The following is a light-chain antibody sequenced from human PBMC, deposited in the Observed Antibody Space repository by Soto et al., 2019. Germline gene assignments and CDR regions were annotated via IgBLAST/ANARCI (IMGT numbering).Light chain of an antibody. J-gene: IGKJ1*01. Sequence: DIVSTQSPATLSLSPGERDTLSCRASQTVRNNYLAWYQQKPGQAPRLLIYGASSRATGIPDRFSGSGSGTDFTLTISRLEPEDFAVYYCQQYGSSQWTFGQGTKVDI. CDR3: QQYGSSQWT. CDR2: GAS. V-gene: IGKV3-20*01. CDR1: QTVRNNY.